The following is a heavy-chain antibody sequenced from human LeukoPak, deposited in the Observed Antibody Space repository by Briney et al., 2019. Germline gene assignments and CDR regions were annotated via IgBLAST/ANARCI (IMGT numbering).Heavy chain of an antibody. J-gene: IGHJ4*02. CDR3: AKDWVLRYFDWLLSFDY. CDR2: ISGSGGST. CDR1: GCTFSSYA. D-gene: IGHD3-9*01. Sequence: GGSLRLSCAASGCTFSSYAMSWVRQAPGKGLEWVSAISGSGGSTYYADSVKGRFTISRDNSKNTLYLQMNSLRAEDTAVYYCAKDWVLRYFDWLLSFDYWGQGTLVTVSS. V-gene: IGHV3-23*01.